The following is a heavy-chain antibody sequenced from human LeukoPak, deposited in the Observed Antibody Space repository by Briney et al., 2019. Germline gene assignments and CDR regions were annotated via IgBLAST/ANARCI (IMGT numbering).Heavy chain of an antibody. D-gene: IGHD2-15*01. CDR1: GFTFSSYG. CDR2: ISYDGSNK. CDR3: AKDKSVVVIAAEYFQH. J-gene: IGHJ1*01. V-gene: IGHV3-30*18. Sequence: GGSLRLSYAASGFTFSSYGMHWVRQAPGKGLEWVAVISYDGSNKYYADSVKGRFTISRDNSKNTLYLQMNSLRAEDTAVYYCAKDKSVVVIAAEYFQHWGQGTLVTVSS.